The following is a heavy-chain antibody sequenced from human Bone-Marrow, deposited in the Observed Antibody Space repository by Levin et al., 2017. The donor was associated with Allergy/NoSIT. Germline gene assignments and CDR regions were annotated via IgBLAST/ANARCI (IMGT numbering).Heavy chain of an antibody. CDR1: GSSLSSRW. CDR3: ARHGAANMWNYFDD. D-gene: IGHD1-26*01. Sequence: NSGGSLRLSCKASGSSLSSRWITWVRQMPGRGLEWMARIDPRDSFTNYSPSFQGHVIVSVDKSLNTVFLQWTSLKASASATYYCARHGAANMWNYFDDWGQGTLVSVSS. V-gene: IGHV5-10-1*01. CDR2: IDPRDSFT. J-gene: IGHJ4*02.